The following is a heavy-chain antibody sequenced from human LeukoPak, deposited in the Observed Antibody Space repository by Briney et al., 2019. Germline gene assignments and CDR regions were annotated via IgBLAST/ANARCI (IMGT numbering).Heavy chain of an antibody. CDR3: ARGRITTRLGGKNERSRYMDV. Sequence: SETLSLTCTVSGGSFTTVYWTWIRQPAGKGLEWIGLIFASGITNYNPSLKSRVTMSVDASKSQFSLNLTSETAADTAVYYCARGRITTRLGGKNERSRYMDVWGKGTTVIVSS. CDR1: GGSFTTVY. V-gene: IGHV4-4*07. D-gene: IGHD6-6*01. J-gene: IGHJ6*03. CDR2: IFASGIT.